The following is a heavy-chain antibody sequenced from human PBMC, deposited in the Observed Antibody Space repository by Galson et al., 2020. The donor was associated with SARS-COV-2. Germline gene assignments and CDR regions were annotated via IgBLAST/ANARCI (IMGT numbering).Heavy chain of an antibody. J-gene: IGHJ3*02. D-gene: IGHD6-19*01. CDR1: GYSFTSYW. Sequence: GESLKISCKGSGYSFTSYWIGWVPPLPGKGLEWMGIIYPGDSDTRDSPSFQGQVTIAADKSISTAYLQWSNLKASDTAMYYCARPESVAGTGDAVDIWGQGTMVTVSP. CDR2: IYPGDSDT. CDR3: ARPESVAGTGDAVDI. V-gene: IGHV5-51*01.